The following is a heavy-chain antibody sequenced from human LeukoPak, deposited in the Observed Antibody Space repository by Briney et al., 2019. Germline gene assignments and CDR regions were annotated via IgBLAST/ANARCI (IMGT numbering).Heavy chain of an antibody. CDR3: ARLWDSTGLYFYYYMDV. Sequence: SETLSLTRIVPRVSIRSDTYYWGWIRQPPGKGLEWIANYHTGNSYYNPSLKSRVTISEDTSGTQFSLRVTSVTAADTAVYYCARLWDSTGLYFYYYMDVWGEGTTVTVSS. CDR2: YHTGNS. CDR1: RVSIRSDTYY. J-gene: IGHJ6*03. D-gene: IGHD6-25*01. V-gene: IGHV4-39*01.